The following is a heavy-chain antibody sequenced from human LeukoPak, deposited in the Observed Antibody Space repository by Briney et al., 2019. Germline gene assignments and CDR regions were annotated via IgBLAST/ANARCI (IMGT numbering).Heavy chain of an antibody. Sequence: GGSLRLSCAASGFTFSSYSMNWVRQAPGKGLEWVSSISSSSSYIYYADSVKGRFTISRDNAKNSLYLQMNSLRAEDTAVYYCARDWTMVRENYYGVDVWGQGTTVTVSS. J-gene: IGHJ6*02. V-gene: IGHV3-21*01. CDR1: GFTFSSYS. CDR3: ARDWTMVRENYYGVDV. CDR2: ISSSSSYI. D-gene: IGHD3-10*01.